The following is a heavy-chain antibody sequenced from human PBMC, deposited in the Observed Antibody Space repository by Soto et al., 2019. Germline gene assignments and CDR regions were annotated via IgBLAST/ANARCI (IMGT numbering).Heavy chain of an antibody. J-gene: IGHJ6*02. CDR1: GFTFTSSA. D-gene: IGHD4-17*01. Sequence: ASVKVSCKASGFTFTSSAVQWVRQARGQRLEWIGWIVVGSGNTNYAQKFQERVTITRDMSTSTAYMELSSLRSEDTAVYYCAAVGESANYYYGMDVWGQGTTVTVSS. CDR2: IVVGSGNT. CDR3: AAVGESANYYYGMDV. V-gene: IGHV1-58*01.